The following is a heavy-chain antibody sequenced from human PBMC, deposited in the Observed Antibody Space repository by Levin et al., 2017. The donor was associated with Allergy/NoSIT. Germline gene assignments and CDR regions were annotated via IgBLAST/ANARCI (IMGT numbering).Heavy chain of an antibody. D-gene: IGHD1-26*01. Sequence: GESLKISCAASGFTFSSYWMNWVRQAAGKGLECVANIKHDGSDKNYADSEKGRFTISRDNAKKSVFLQMNSLGVEDTAVYYCARNRGWETIDSWGQGTLVIVSS. V-gene: IGHV3-7*01. J-gene: IGHJ4*02. CDR1: GFTFSSYW. CDR3: ARNRGWETIDS. CDR2: IKHDGSDK.